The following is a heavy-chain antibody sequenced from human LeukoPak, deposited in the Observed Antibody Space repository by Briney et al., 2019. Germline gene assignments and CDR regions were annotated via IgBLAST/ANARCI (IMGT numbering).Heavy chain of an antibody. J-gene: IGHJ6*02. CDR3: AKEHSSGWYPVYYYYGMDV. D-gene: IGHD6-19*01. CDR2: IRYDGSNK. V-gene: IGHV3-30*02. CDR1: GFTFSSYG. Sequence: GGSLRLSCAASGFTFSSYGMHWVRQAPGKGLEWVAFIRYDGSNKYYADSVKGRFTISRDNSKNTLYLQMNSLRAEDTAVYYCAKEHSSGWYPVYYYYGMDVWGQGTTVTVSS.